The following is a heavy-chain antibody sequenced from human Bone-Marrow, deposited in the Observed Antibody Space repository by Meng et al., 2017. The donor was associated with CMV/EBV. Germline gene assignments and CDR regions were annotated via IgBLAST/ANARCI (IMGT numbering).Heavy chain of an antibody. Sequence: GESLKISCAASGFTFSSYSMNWVRQAPGKGLEWVAVIWYDGSNKYYADSVKGRFTISRDNSKNTLYLQMNSLRAEDTAVYYCAKEMLEYQLLYYFDYWGQGTLVTVSS. J-gene: IGHJ4*02. V-gene: IGHV3-33*06. CDR2: IWYDGSNK. CDR1: GFTFSSYS. CDR3: AKEMLEYQLLYYFDY. D-gene: IGHD2-2*01.